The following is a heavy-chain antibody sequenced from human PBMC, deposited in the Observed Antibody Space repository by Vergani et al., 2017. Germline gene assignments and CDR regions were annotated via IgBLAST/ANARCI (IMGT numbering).Heavy chain of an antibody. V-gene: IGHV1-2*04. Sequence: QVQLVQSGAEVKKPGASMKVSCKASGYTFTAYYIYWVRQAPGQGLEWMGWINPNSGGTNYAQKFQGWVTMIRDTSISTAYMELSRLRSDDTAVYYCARQAYGAGSYYYYMDVWGKGTTVTVSS. D-gene: IGHD3-10*01. CDR2: INPNSGGT. CDR3: ARQAYGAGSYYYYMDV. J-gene: IGHJ6*03. CDR1: GYTFTAYY.